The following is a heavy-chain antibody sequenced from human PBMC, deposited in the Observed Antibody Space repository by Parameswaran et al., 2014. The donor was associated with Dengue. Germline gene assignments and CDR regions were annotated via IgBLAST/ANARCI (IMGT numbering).Heavy chain of an antibody. D-gene: IGHD3-22*01. CDR3: ARATPYDSSGYYPDY. Sequence: RWIRQPPGRGWSGVSYISSSSSYTNYADSVKGRFTISRDNAKNSLYLQMNSLRAEDTAVYYCARATPYDSSGYYPDYWGQGTLVTVSS. V-gene: IGHV3-11*05. CDR2: ISSSSSYT. J-gene: IGHJ4*02.